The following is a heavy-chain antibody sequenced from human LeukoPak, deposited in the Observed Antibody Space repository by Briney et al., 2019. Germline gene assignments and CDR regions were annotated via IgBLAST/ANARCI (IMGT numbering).Heavy chain of an antibody. CDR1: GYTFTAYY. CDR2: INPNNGVT. CDR3: AKDMELVGTSLAGDSLEI. J-gene: IGHJ3*02. D-gene: IGHD2-15*01. V-gene: IGHV1-2*02. Sequence: ASVKVSCKASGYTFTAYYIHWVRQAPGQGLEWMGWINPNNGVTGVVQKLQGTVTLTRDTSIRIAYMELSSLKFDDTAVYYCAKDMELVGTSLAGDSLEIWGQGTVVTVSS.